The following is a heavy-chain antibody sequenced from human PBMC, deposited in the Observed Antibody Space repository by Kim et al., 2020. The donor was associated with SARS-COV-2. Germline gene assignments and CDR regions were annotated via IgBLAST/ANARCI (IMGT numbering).Heavy chain of an antibody. V-gene: IGHV4-4*09. Sequence: GSTNYTPTLKSRDTITVDPSRNQFSLRLSSVTAADTAVYYCARSRRGEYWGQRSLVTVSS. CDR2: GST. J-gene: IGHJ4*02. CDR3: ARSRRGEY. D-gene: IGHD3-10*01.